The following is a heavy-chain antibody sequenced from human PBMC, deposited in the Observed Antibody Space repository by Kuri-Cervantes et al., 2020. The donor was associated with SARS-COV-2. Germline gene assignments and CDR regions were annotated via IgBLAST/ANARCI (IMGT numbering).Heavy chain of an antibody. CDR3: ARDHYDSSGYAFDI. J-gene: IGHJ3*02. Sequence: GSLRLSCTVSGGSVSSGSYYWSWIRQPPGKGLEWIGYIYYSGSTNYNPSLKSRVTIPVDTSKNQFSLKLSSVTAADTAVYYCARDHYDSSGYAFDIWGQGTMVTVSS. CDR1: GGSVSSGSYY. D-gene: IGHD3-22*01. CDR2: IYYSGST. V-gene: IGHV4-61*01.